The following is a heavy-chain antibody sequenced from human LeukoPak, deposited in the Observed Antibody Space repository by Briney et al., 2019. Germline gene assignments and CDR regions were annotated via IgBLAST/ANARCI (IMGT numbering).Heavy chain of an antibody. D-gene: IGHD4-17*01. J-gene: IGHJ4*02. CDR3: AKTYRMTTATTPDY. V-gene: IGHV3-23*01. CDR1: GFTFSSYA. Sequence: PGGSLRLSCAASGFTFSSYAMSWVRQAPGKGLEWVSTISDSGGSTYYADSVKGRFTISRDNSKNTLYLQMSSLRAEDTAVYYCAKTYRMTTATTPDYWGQGTLVTVSS. CDR2: ISDSGGST.